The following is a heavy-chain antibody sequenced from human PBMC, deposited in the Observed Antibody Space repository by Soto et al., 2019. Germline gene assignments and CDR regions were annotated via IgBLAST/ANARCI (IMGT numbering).Heavy chain of an antibody. CDR3: AASYGSGYRAFDY. Sequence: QVQLVQSGTEVKKPGSSVKVSCKASGDTFSFYTINWVRQAPGLGLEWVGRINPIVSMSNYAQKFQGRVSLTADKSTRTAYMELRRMRSHDTAMYFCAASYGSGYRAFDYWGQGALVIVSS. V-gene: IGHV1-69*02. CDR2: INPIVSMS. J-gene: IGHJ4*02. CDR1: GDTFSFYT. D-gene: IGHD3-10*01.